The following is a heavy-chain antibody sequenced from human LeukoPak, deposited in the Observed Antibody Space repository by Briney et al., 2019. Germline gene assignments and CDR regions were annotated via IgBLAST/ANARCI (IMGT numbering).Heavy chain of an antibody. CDR1: GGSFSGYY. Sequence: SETLSLTCVVYGGSFSGYYWSWIRQPPGKGLEWIGEINHSGSTNYNPSLKSRVTISVDTSKNQFSLKLSSVTAADTAVYYCVRRVTTLDYWGQGTLVTVSS. V-gene: IGHV4-34*01. CDR3: VRRVTTLDY. J-gene: IGHJ4*02. CDR2: INHSGST. D-gene: IGHD4-17*01.